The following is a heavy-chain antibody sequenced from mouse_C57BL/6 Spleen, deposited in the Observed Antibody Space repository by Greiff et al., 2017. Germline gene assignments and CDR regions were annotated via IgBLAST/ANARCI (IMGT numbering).Heavy chain of an antibody. V-gene: IGHV1-82*01. Sequence: LVESGPELVKPGASVKISCKASGYAFSSSWMNWVKQRPGKGLEWIGRIYPGDGDTNYNGKFKGKATLTADKSSSTAYMQLSSLTSEDSAVYFCARGRITTVVAIDYWGQGTTLTVSS. CDR3: ARGRITTVVAIDY. CDR2: IYPGDGDT. J-gene: IGHJ2*01. CDR1: GYAFSSSW. D-gene: IGHD1-1*01.